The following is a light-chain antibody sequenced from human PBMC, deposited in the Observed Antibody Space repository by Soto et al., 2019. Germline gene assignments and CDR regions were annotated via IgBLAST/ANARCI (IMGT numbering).Light chain of an antibody. CDR1: QSISRY. CDR3: QQTYRIPLT. CDR2: AAS. V-gene: IGKV1-39*01. Sequence: DIQMTQSPSSLSASLGDRVTIACRASQSISRYLNWYQHKPGKAPNLLIYAASSLKPGVPSRFSGSGSGTDFTLTISSLQPEDFATYYCQQTYRIPLTFGGGTKVEI. J-gene: IGKJ4*01.